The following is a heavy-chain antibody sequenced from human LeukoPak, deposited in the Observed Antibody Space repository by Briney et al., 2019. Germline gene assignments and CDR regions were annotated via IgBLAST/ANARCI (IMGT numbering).Heavy chain of an antibody. Sequence: PGGSLRLSCAASGFTFSSCSVDWVRQASGKGLVWVSYISGSSGTIYYADSVKGRFTISRDNAKNSLYLQMNSLRAEDTAVYYCAKERGITMIVISWGQGTLVTVSS. CDR2: ISGSSGTI. V-gene: IGHV3-48*01. J-gene: IGHJ5*02. CDR3: AKERGITMIVIS. CDR1: GFTFSSCS. D-gene: IGHD3-22*01.